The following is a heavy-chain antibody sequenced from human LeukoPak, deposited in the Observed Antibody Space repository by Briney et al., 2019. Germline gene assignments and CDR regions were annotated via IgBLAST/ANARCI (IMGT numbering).Heavy chain of an antibody. D-gene: IGHD5-24*01. Sequence: ASVMVSCKASGYSFSTYTMHWVRQAPGQRLEWMGRINAGNGNTKYSQNFQGRVTITRDTSANTAYMEMSSLRSEDTAVYYCAREIDRDDYNRFFDYWGQGTLVSVSS. V-gene: IGHV1-3*01. CDR2: INAGNGNT. CDR1: GYSFSTYT. CDR3: AREIDRDDYNRFFDY. J-gene: IGHJ4*02.